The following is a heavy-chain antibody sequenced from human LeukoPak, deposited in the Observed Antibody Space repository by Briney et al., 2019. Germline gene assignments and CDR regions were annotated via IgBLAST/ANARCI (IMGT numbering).Heavy chain of an antibody. V-gene: IGHV4-59*08. D-gene: IGHD2-15*01. CDR1: GGSISSDY. Sequence: SETLSLICTVSGGSISSDYWSWIRQPPGKGLEWIGYIYYSGSTKYSPSLKSRVTISVDTSKKQFSLKLSSVTAADTAVYYCARRSSDGTSDYWGQGTLVTVSS. CDR2: IYYSGST. CDR3: ARRSSDGTSDY. J-gene: IGHJ4*02.